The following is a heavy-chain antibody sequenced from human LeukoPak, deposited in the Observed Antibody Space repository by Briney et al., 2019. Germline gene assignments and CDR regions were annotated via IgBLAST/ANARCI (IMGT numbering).Heavy chain of an antibody. CDR3: AKAIYSYGFDY. CDR2: ISSSGSTI. V-gene: IGHV3-11*01. D-gene: IGHD5-18*01. Sequence: GGSLRLSCAASGFTFSDYYMCWIRQAPGKGLEWVSYISSSGSTIYYADSVKGRFTISRDNAKNSLYLQMNSLRAEDTALYYCAKAIYSYGFDYWGQGTLVTVSS. CDR1: GFTFSDYY. J-gene: IGHJ4*02.